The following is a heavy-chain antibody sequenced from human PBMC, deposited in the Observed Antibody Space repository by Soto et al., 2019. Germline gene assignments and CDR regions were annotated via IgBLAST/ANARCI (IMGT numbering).Heavy chain of an antibody. CDR3: ASGPPGPGFLGDYARTYYMDV. J-gene: IGHJ6*03. CDR2: ISGSGGST. D-gene: IGHD4-17*01. V-gene: IGHV3-23*01. CDR1: GFTFSSYA. Sequence: GGSLRLSCAASGFTFSSYAMSWVRQAPGKGLEWVSAISGSGGSTYYADSVKGRFTISRDNSKNTLYLQMNSLRAEDTAVYYCASGPPGPGFLGDYARTYYMDVWGKGTTVTVSS.